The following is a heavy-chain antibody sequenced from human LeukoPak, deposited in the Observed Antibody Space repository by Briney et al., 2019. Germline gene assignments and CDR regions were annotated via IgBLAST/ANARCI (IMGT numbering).Heavy chain of an antibody. J-gene: IGHJ5*02. CDR1: GFTFSGSA. CDR3: TRLVGGYCSGGSCYNWFDP. CDR2: IRSTANSYAT. Sequence: GGSLRVSCAASGFTFSGSAMHWVRQASGKGLEWVGRIRSTANSYATAYAASVKGRFTISRDDSKNAAYLQMNSLKTEDTAVYYCTRLVGGYCSGGSCYNWFDPWGQGTLVTVSS. V-gene: IGHV3-73*01. D-gene: IGHD2-15*01.